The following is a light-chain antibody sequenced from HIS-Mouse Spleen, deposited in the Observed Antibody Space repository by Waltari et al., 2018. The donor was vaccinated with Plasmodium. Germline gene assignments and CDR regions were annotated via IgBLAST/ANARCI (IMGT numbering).Light chain of an antibody. Sequence: EIVMTQSPATLSVSPGARATPSCRASQSVSSNLAWYQQKPGQAPRLLSYGASTRATGIPARFSGSGSGTEFTLTISSMQSEDFAVYYCQQYNNWPPYTFGQGTKLEIK. J-gene: IGKJ2*01. CDR2: GAS. V-gene: IGKV3-15*01. CDR1: QSVSSN. CDR3: QQYNNWPPYT.